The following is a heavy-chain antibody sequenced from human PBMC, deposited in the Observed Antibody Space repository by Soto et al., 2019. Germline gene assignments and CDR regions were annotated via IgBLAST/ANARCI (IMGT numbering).Heavy chain of an antibody. CDR2: IYPGDSDT. V-gene: IGHV5-51*01. CDR3: ARRGYGSGWYLDY. J-gene: IGHJ4*02. Sequence: PGESLKISCKGSGYSFTSYWIGWVRQMPGKGLEWMGIIYPGDSDTRYSPSFQGHVTISADRSISTAYLQWSSLKASDTAMYYCARRGYGSGWYLDYWGQGTLVTVSS. D-gene: IGHD6-19*01. CDR1: GYSFTSYW.